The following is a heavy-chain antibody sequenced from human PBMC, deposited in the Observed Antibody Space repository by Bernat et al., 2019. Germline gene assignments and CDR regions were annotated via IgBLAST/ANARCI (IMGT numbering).Heavy chain of an antibody. V-gene: IGHV1-2*04. CDR2: INPNSGGT. D-gene: IGHD3-16*01. Sequence: QVQLVQSGAEVKKPGASVKVSCKASGYTFTGYYMHWVRQAPGQGLEWMGWINPNSGGTNYAQKLQGWVTMTRDTSTSTAYMELRSLRSDDTAVYYCARDLGLGESLDYWGQGTMVTVSS. J-gene: IGHJ4*02. CDR3: ARDLGLGESLDY. CDR1: GYTFTGYY.